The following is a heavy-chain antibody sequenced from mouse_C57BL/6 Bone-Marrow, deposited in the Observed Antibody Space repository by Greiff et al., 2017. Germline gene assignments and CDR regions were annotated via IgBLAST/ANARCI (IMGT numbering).Heavy chain of an antibody. Sequence: EVKLMESGEGLVKPGGSLKLSCAASGFTFSSYAMSWVRQTPEKRLEWVAYISSGGDYIYYADTVKGRFTIARDNARNTLYLQMSSLKSEDTAMYYCTRESITEVYFDYWGQGTTLTVSS. V-gene: IGHV5-9-1*02. J-gene: IGHJ2*01. CDR2: ISSGGDYI. CDR1: GFTFSSYA. CDR3: TRESITEVYFDY. D-gene: IGHD1-1*01.